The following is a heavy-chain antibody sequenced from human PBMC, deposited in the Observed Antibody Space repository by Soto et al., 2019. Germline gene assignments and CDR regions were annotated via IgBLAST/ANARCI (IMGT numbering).Heavy chain of an antibody. CDR2: IIPIFGTA. CDR3: ATPLGRIVVPAVIHCSGGSCYDLYAFDI. Sequence: SVKVYCKASGDTFSSYAISWVRQAPGQGLEWMGGIIPIFGTANYAQKFQGRVTITADESTSTAYMELSSLRSEDTAVYYCATPLGRIVVPAVIHCSGGSCYDLYAFDIWGQGTMVTV. D-gene: IGHD2-15*01. CDR1: GDTFSSYA. V-gene: IGHV1-69*13. J-gene: IGHJ3*02.